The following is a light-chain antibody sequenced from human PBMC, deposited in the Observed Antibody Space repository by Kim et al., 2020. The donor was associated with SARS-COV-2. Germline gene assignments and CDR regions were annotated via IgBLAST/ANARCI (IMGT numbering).Light chain of an antibody. J-gene: IGLJ1*01. V-gene: IGLV1-47*01. Sequence: GQRVYLSCSGSSSNIGNNYVHWYQQLPGTAPQLLIYRNDQRPSGVPDRFSGSKSGTSASLAISGLRSEDEADYYCAAWDDSLSGQVFGTGTKVTVL. CDR3: AAWDDSLSGQV. CDR1: SSNIGNNY. CDR2: RND.